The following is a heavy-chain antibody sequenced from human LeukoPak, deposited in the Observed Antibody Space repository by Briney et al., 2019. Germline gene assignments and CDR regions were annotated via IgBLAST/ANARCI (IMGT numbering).Heavy chain of an antibody. CDR1: GFTFSSYA. J-gene: IGHJ4*02. CDR2: ISYNGSNK. CDR3: ARDRPYYDFWSGYYGFDY. V-gene: IGHV3-30*04. D-gene: IGHD3-3*01. Sequence: GGSLRLSCAASGFTFSSYAMHWVRQAPGKGLEWVAVISYNGSNKYYADSVKGRFTISRDNSKNTLYLQMNSLRAEDTAVYYCARDRPYYDFWSGYYGFDYWGQGTLVTVSS.